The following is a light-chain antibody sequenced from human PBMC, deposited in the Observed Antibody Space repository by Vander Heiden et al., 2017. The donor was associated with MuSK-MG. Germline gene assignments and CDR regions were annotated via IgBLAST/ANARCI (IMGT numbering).Light chain of an antibody. CDR1: QGISND. CDR3: QKYYNAPVFT. V-gene: IGKV1-27*01. J-gene: IGKJ3*01. Sequence: DLQITPSPSPLAAAVGDRVTIPCRVSQGISNDLAWFQQKPGKVPRLLIYAASTLQSGVPARFSGSGSGTDFTLTITSLQAEDVATYYCQKYYNAPVFTFGPGTKVDIK. CDR2: AAS.